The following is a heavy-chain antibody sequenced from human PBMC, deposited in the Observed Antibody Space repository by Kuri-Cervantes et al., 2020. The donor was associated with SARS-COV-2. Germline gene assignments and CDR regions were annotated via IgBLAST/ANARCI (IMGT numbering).Heavy chain of an antibody. CDR1: GFTFSSYE. J-gene: IGHJ4*02. V-gene: IGHV3-48*03. CDR2: ICSSGRTI. D-gene: IGHD2-15*01. CDR3: ARSGGSGPSRHPLPPIALDY. Sequence: GESLKISCAASGFTFSSYEMNWVRQAPGKGLEWVSYICSSGRTIYYADSVKGRFTISRDNAKNSLYLQMNSLRAEDTAVYYCARSGGSGPSRHPLPPIALDYWGQGTLVTVSS.